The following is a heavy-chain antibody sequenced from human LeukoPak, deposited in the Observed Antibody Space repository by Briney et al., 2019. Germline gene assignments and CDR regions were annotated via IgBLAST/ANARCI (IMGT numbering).Heavy chain of an antibody. CDR1: GFTFSSYS. D-gene: IGHD3-9*01. V-gene: IGHV3-21*01. J-gene: IGHJ4*02. CDR3: ASFYYDILTGYQEFFDY. Sequence: PGGSLRLPCAASGFTFSSYSMNWVRQAPGKGLEWVSSISSSSSYIYYADSVKGRFTISRDNAKNSLYLQMNSLRAEDTAVYYCASFYYDILTGYQEFFDYWGQGTLVTVSS. CDR2: ISSSSSYI.